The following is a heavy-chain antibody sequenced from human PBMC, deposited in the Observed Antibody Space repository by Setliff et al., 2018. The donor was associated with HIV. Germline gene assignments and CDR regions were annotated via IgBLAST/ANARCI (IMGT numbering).Heavy chain of an antibody. J-gene: IGHJ4*02. Sequence: TGGSLRLSCAASGFTFSSYWMSWVRQAPGKGLEWVANIKQDGSIKYYIDSVKGRFTISRDNAKNSLHLHMNNPRAEDTAVYYCARDARKETHFDSWGQGMWVTVSS. V-gene: IGHV3-7*03. D-gene: IGHD3-9*01. CDR3: ARDARKETHFDS. CDR1: GFTFSSYW. CDR2: IKQDGSIK.